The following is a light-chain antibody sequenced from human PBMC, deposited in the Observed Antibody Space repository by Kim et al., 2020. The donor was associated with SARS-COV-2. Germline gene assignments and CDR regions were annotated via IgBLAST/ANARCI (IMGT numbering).Light chain of an antibody. J-gene: IGKJ2*03. V-gene: IGKV3-20*01. CDR2: GAS. Sequence: EIELTQSPGTLSLSPGERATLSCRASQSVGSSYLAWFQQKPGQATRLLIYGASSRATGIPDRFSGSGSGTDFTLTISRLEPEDFVVNYCQQYGSSPYSFGQGTKLEIK. CDR1: QSVGSSY. CDR3: QQYGSSPYS.